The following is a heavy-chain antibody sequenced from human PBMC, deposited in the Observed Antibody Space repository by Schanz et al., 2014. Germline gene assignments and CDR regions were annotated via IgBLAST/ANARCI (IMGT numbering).Heavy chain of an antibody. J-gene: IGHJ3*02. CDR1: GFTFSRHA. CDR3: AKDMHKDYGGKPQAFDI. D-gene: IGHD4-17*01. Sequence: QVELVESGGGVVQPGRSLRLSCAASGFTFSRHAMHWVRQAAGKGLEWVAAITYDGSNKYYAESVKGRFAISRDNSKDTLYLQMNSLKTEDTALYYCAKDMHKDYGGKPQAFDIWGQGTMVTVSS. V-gene: IGHV3-30*09. CDR2: ITYDGSNK.